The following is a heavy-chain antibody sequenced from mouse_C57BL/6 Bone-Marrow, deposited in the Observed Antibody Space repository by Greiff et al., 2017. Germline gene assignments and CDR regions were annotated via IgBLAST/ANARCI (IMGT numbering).Heavy chain of an antibody. Sequence: EVKVEESGAELVRPGASVKLSCTASGFNIKDDYMHWVKQRPEQGLEWIGWIDPENGDTEYASKFQGKATITADTSSNTAYLQLSSLTSEDTAVYYCTTRVYYGSSYWYFDVWGTGTTVTVSS. V-gene: IGHV14-4*01. CDR1: GFNIKDDY. D-gene: IGHD1-1*01. J-gene: IGHJ1*03. CDR2: IDPENGDT. CDR3: TTRVYYGSSYWYFDV.